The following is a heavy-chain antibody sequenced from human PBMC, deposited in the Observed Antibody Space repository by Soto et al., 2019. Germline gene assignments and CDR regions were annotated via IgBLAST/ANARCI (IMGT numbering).Heavy chain of an antibody. Sequence: QVQLVQSGAEVKKPGASVKVSCKASGYTLNTYGLIWVRLAPGQGLEWMGWISAFNGNTKYAQKFQGRVTMTTDTSTNTAYRELRALPSDDTAVYYCARGVGGGSVEWFDPWGQGTLVTVSS. V-gene: IGHV1-18*01. D-gene: IGHD3-10*01. CDR1: GYTLNTYG. J-gene: IGHJ5*02. CDR3: ARGVGGGSVEWFDP. CDR2: ISAFNGNT.